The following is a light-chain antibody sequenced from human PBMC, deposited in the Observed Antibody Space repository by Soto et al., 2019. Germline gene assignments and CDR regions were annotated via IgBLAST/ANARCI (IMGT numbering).Light chain of an antibody. V-gene: IGKV1-12*01. CDR3: QQSNSFPYT. CDR1: QPINTW. J-gene: IGKJ2*01. CDR2: AAS. Sequence: DIQMTQSPPSVSASVGDIITITCRASQPINTWLAWYQQKPGKAPNLLIYAASTLHRGAPSRFSGRGSGTDFSLTIRNLEPEDFATYYCQQSNSFPYTFGQGTKVEMK.